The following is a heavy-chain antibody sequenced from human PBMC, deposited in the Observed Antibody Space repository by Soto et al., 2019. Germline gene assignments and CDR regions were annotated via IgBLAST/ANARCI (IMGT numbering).Heavy chain of an antibody. CDR2: IIPIFGTA. V-gene: IGHV1-69*12. Sequence: QVQLVQSGAEVKKPGSSVKVSCKASGGTFSSYAISWVRQAPGQGLEWMGGIIPIFGTANYAQKFQGRVTITADESTSPAYMELSSLRSEDTAVYYCARDRLSYYDSSGYRPWDFNYGMDVWGQGTTVTVSS. J-gene: IGHJ6*02. D-gene: IGHD3-22*01. CDR3: ARDRLSYYDSSGYRPWDFNYGMDV. CDR1: GGTFSSYA.